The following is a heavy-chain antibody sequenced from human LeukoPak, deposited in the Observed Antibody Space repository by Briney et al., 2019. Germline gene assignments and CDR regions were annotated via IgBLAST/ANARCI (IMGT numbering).Heavy chain of an antibody. CDR3: AIVDTAMDP. CDR2: TWNDRGIK. V-gene: IGHV3-33*01. D-gene: IGHD5-18*01. J-gene: IGHJ5*02. CDR1: GFSFSSYG. Sequence: GGSLRLSCAASGFSFSSYGMHWVRQAPGKGLEWLAHTWNDRGIKYYADSVKGRFTISRDNSKNTLYLQMNSLRAEDTAVYYCAIVDTAMDPWGQGTLVIVSS.